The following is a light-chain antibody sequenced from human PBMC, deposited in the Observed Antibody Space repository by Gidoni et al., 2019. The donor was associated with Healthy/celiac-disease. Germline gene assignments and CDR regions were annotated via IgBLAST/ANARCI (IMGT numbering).Light chain of an antibody. CDR3: QQYDNLPLT. CDR1: QDISNY. J-gene: IGKJ4*01. V-gene: IGKV1-33*01. Sequence: DIQMTQSPSSLSASVGDRVTITCQASQDISNYFKLVSAETGVPSRFSGSGSGTDFTFTISSLQPEDIATYYCQQYDNLPLTFGGGTKVEIK.